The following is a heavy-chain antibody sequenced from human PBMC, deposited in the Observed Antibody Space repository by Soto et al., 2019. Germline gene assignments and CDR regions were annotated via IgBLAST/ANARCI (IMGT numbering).Heavy chain of an antibody. CDR2: INYRGGT. D-gene: IGHD6-6*01. J-gene: IGHJ4*01. V-gene: IGHV4-39*01. Sequence: SETLSLTCTVSGGSITSVHSYWGWIRQPPGKGLEWIGIINYRGGTSYNPSLKSRVTISADTSKNQFSLKLSSVTAADTAVFYCASYSSSTMLDYWGHGALFIVS. CDR1: GGSITSVHSY. CDR3: ASYSSSTMLDY.